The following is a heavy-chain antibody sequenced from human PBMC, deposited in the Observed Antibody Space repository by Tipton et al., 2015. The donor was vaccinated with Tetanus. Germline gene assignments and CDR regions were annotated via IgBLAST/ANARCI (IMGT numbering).Heavy chain of an antibody. D-gene: IGHD5-18*01. J-gene: IGHJ6*02. CDR2: IHYRGDS. Sequence: GLVKPSETLSLTCTVSGGSVSSGSYYWSWIRQPPGKGLEWIGYIHYRGDSYHSSSLRSRVTISLDTSKNQFSLKLSSVTAADTAVYYCARGDTAMVMPYYYGMDVWGQGTTVTVSS. CDR3: ARGDTAMVMPYYYGMDV. CDR1: GGSVSSGSYY. V-gene: IGHV4-61*01.